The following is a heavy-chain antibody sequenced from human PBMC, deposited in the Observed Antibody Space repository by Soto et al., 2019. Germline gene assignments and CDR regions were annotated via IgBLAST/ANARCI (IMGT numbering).Heavy chain of an antibody. V-gene: IGHV1-8*01. D-gene: IGHD5-12*01. CDR3: AKDRFPKMATLRFDY. CDR2: MNPNSGNT. J-gene: IGHJ4*02. CDR1: GYTFTSYD. Sequence: ASVKVSCKASGYTFTSYDINWVRQATGQGLEWMGWMNPNSGNTGYAQKFQGRVTMTRNTSISTAYMELSSLRSEDTAVYYCAKDRFPKMATLRFDYWGQGTLVTVSS.